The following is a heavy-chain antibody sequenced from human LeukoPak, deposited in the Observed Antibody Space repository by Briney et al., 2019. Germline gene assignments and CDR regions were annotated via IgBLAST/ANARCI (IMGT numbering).Heavy chain of an antibody. V-gene: IGHV3-7*03. J-gene: IGHJ4*02. CDR3: ARDLTRYYYGSGSYHTPFDY. CDR2: IKQDGSEK. Sequence: GGSLRLSCAASGFTFSSYWMSWVRQAPGKGLEWVANIKQDGSEKYYVDSVKGRFTISRDNAKNSLYLQMNSLRAEDTAVYYCARDLTRYYYGSGSYHTPFDYWAREPWSPSPQ. D-gene: IGHD3-10*01. CDR1: GFTFSSYW.